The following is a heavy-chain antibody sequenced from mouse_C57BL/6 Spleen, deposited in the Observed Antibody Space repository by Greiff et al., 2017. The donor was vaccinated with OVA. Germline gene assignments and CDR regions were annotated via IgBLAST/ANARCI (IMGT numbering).Heavy chain of an antibody. V-gene: IGHV3-8*01. CDR3: ARLSSSVPYFDY. CDR1: GYSITSDY. CDR2: ISSSGST. J-gene: IGHJ2*01. Sequence: EVKLVESGPGLAKPSQTLSLTCSVTGYSITSDYWTWLRKFPGNKLEYMGYISSSGSTYYNPSLKSRISITRDTSKNQYYLQLNSVTTEDTATYYCARLSSSVPYFDYWGQGTTLTVSS. D-gene: IGHD3-2*02.